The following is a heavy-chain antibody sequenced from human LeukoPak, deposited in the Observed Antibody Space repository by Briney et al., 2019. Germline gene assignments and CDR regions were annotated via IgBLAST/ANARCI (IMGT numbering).Heavy chain of an antibody. D-gene: IGHD5-24*01. CDR1: EFTCSSYR. CDR3: ARSHEMRGYRVYWYFDL. J-gene: IGHJ2*01. V-gene: IGHV3-48*04. Sequence: GRSLRLSCAASEFTCSSYRMTWVRQAPGKGLEWITYVAGGSSSVYYADSVKGRFTISRDNAENSVSLQMSNVRADDTAVYYCARSHEMRGYRVYWYFDLWGRGTLVTVS. CDR2: VAGGSSSV.